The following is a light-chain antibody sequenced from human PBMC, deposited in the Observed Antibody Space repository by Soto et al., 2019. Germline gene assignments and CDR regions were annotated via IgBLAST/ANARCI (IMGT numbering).Light chain of an antibody. V-gene: IGKV3-20*01. CDR3: QQYGSSPMYT. CDR1: QVFSSSY. J-gene: IGKJ2*01. Sequence: EIVLTQSPGTLSLSPGERATLSCRASQVFSSSYLAWYQQKPGQAPRLLIYGASGRATGIPDRFSGSGYGTDFTLTISRLEPEDFAVYYCQQYGSSPMYTFGQGTKLEIK. CDR2: GAS.